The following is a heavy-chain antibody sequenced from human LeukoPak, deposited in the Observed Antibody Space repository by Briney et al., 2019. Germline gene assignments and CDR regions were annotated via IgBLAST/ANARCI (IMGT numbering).Heavy chain of an antibody. CDR2: IYHTGST. CDR1: YSPSTSGHF. Sequence: PSETLSLTCNVSYSPSTSGHFYVWIRQPPGKGLEWIGSIYHTGSTYYSPSLKSRVTISRDTSKNQFSLRLTSVTAADTAVYYCAKSNGYGLVDIWGQGTMVTVSS. CDR3: AKSNGYGLVDI. D-gene: IGHD3-10*01. V-gene: IGHV4-38-2*02. J-gene: IGHJ3*02.